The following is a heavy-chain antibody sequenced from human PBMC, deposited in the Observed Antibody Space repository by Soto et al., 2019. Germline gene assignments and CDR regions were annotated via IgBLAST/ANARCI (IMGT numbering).Heavy chain of an antibody. Sequence: QVQLVQSGAEVKKPGSSVKVSCKASGGTFSSYAISWVRQAPGQGLEWMGGIIPIFGTANYAQKFQGRVTITADNSTSTPYMELSSLRSEDTAVYYCAREGAYYYDSSGLVVDYFDYWGQGTLVTVSS. J-gene: IGHJ4*02. CDR3: AREGAYYYDSSGLVVDYFDY. V-gene: IGHV1-69*06. D-gene: IGHD3-22*01. CDR1: GGTFSSYA. CDR2: IIPIFGTA.